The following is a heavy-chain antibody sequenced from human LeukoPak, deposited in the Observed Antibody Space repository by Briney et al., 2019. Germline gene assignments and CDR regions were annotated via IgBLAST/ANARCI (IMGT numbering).Heavy chain of an antibody. CDR1: GFTFTSHW. CDR3: ASRRVNYDILTGYNPGDY. Sequence: GGSLRLSCVASGFTFTSHWMSWVRQAPGKGLEWVANIKKDGSEKYYVDSVKGRFTISRDNAKNSLYLQMNSLRAEDTAVYYCASRRVNYDILTGYNPGDYWGQGTLVTVSS. J-gene: IGHJ4*02. V-gene: IGHV3-7*01. CDR2: IKKDGSEK. D-gene: IGHD3-9*01.